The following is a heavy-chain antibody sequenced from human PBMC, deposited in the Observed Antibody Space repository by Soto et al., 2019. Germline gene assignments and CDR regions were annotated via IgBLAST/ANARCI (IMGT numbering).Heavy chain of an antibody. CDR2: ISYDGNNK. J-gene: IGHJ4*02. CDR3: AKDLLLTTITTVGD. CDR1: GFIFITYG. Sequence: PWGSLRLSCAASGFIFITYGMHFFRHSPFKWLEWLSVISYDGNNKYYADSVKGRFTISRDNSKNTLWLQMDSLRTEDTAVYYCAKDLLLTTITTVGDWGQGTLVTVSS. D-gene: IGHD4-17*01. V-gene: IGHV3-30*18.